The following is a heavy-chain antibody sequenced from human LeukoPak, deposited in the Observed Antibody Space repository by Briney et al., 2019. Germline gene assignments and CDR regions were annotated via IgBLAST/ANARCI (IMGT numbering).Heavy chain of an antibody. V-gene: IGHV3-74*01. Sequence: GVSLRLSCAASGFTFSNYWMHWVSQAPGKGLVCVSRINTDGSSTGYADSVKGRFTISRDNAKNTLYLQVNSLRVDDTAVYYCARDLDGYRSGNGAWGQGTLVTVSS. D-gene: IGHD5-12*01. CDR2: INTDGSST. CDR3: ARDLDGYRSGNGA. CDR1: GFTFSNYW. J-gene: IGHJ5*02.